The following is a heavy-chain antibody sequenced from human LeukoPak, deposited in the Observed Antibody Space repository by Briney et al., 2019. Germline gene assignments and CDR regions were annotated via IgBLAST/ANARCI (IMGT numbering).Heavy chain of an antibody. CDR2: ISYDGSNQ. CDR3: ARDLWIAVAGTFWY. V-gene: IGHV3-30*04. CDR1: GFTFSSYA. D-gene: IGHD6-19*01. J-gene: IGHJ4*02. Sequence: GGSLRLSCAASGFTFSSYAMHWVRQAPGKGLEWVAVISYDGSNQYYADSVKGRFSISRDNSKNTLYLQMNSLRAEDTAVYYCARDLWIAVAGTFWYWGQGTLVTVSS.